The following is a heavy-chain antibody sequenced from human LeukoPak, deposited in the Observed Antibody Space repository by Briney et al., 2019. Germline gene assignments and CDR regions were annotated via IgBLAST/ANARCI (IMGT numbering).Heavy chain of an antibody. V-gene: IGHV3-74*01. J-gene: IGHJ4*02. D-gene: IGHD6-19*01. Sequence: GGSLRLSCAASGFTFSSYWMHWVRQAPGKGLVWVSRINSDGSSTSYADSVKGRFTISRDNAKNTLYLQMNSLRAEDTAVYYCAHIAVAGPFDYWGQGTLVTVSS. CDR2: INSDGSST. CDR1: GFTFSSYW. CDR3: AHIAVAGPFDY.